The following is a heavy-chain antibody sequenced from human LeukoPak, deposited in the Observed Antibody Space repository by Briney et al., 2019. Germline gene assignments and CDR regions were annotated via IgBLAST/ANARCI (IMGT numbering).Heavy chain of an antibody. J-gene: IGHJ3*01. V-gene: IGHV3-15*07. CDR3: ARDWYYAFDF. Sequence: GGSLRLSCLASGFTFSNTWMNWVRRAPGKGLEWAARIRSKRDGGTTDYAAPVKGRFTISRDDSKNTMYLQMNSLKAEDTAVYYCARDWYYAFDFWGQGTMVTVSS. D-gene: IGHD2-21*02. CDR1: GFTFSNTW. CDR2: IRSKRDGGTT.